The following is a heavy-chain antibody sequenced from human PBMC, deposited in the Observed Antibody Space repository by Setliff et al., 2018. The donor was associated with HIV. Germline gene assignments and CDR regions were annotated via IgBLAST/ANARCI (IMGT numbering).Heavy chain of an antibody. Sequence: SVNVSCKASGGTFSNYAISWVRQAPGQGLEWMGGIIPIFGSTKYAQKFQDRVTITADESTYTADMELSSLRSDDTAVYYCARDDHYYDSGSFYSDWYFDLWGRGTLVTVSS. CDR1: GGTFSNYA. J-gene: IGHJ2*01. D-gene: IGHD3-10*01. V-gene: IGHV1-69*13. CDR2: IIPIFGST. CDR3: ARDDHYYDSGSFYSDWYFDL.